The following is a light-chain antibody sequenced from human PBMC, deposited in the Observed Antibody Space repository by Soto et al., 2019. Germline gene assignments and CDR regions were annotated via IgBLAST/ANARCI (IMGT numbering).Light chain of an antibody. V-gene: IGKV3-15*01. CDR2: GVS. J-gene: IGKJ1*01. CDR3: QQYNNWPPT. Sequence: EIVMTQSPATLSVSPGERATLSCRASQSVRSNLAWYQQKPGQAPRLLIYGVSTRATGIPERFSGSGSGTEFTLTISSLQSEDFAVYCCQQYNNWPPTFGQGTKVGIK. CDR1: QSVRSN.